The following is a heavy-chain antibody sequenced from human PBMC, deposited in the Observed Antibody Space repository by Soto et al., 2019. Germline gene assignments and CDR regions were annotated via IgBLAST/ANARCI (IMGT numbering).Heavy chain of an antibody. V-gene: IGHV3-23*01. CDR1: AFSLTSCS. D-gene: IGHD5-12*01. J-gene: IGHJ4*01. Sequence: GGSLRLSCVTSAFSLTSCSMSWVRQTPGKGLEWVSALSRSVGATYYADSVKGRFTISRDTSTNTLYLQMSNLRAEDTAIYYCAKGEMATIRNSCERWGDGTLVPASS. CDR3: AKGEMATIRNSCER. CDR2: LSRSVGAT.